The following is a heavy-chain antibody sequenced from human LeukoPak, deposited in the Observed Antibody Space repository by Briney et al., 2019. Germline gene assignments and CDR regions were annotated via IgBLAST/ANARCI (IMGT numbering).Heavy chain of an antibody. CDR3: AKSARELVYHY. V-gene: IGHV3-74*01. D-gene: IGHD6-13*01. Sequence: GGSLRLSCAASGYYFSRYWMHWVRQAPGEGLVWVSRISTDGSSTTYADSVKGRFTISRDNSKNTLYLQMNSLRAEDTAVYYCAKSARELVYHYWGQGTLVTVSS. J-gene: IGHJ4*02. CDR1: GYYFSRYW. CDR2: ISTDGSST.